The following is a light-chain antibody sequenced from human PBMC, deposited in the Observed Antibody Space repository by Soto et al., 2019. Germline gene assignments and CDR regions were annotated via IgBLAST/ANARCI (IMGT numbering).Light chain of an antibody. Sequence: ENVLRQPPGTLSLSPGEGATLSCRASQSVSSSYLAWYQQKPGQAPRLLIYGASSRATGIPDRFSGSGSGTDFTVPFSRLAPEDSAVYYCHQYGSSIPFGQGTRLAI. CDR1: QSVSSSY. V-gene: IGKV3-20*01. J-gene: IGKJ5*01. CDR3: HQYGSSIP. CDR2: GAS.